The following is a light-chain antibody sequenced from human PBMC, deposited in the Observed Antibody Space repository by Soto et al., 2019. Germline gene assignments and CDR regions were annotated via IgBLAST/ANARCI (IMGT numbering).Light chain of an antibody. CDR1: SSDVGGYNY. V-gene: IGLV2-14*01. CDR2: EVS. CDR3: SSYTGSSALVYV. Sequence: QSVLTQPASVSGSPGQSITISCTGTSSDVGGYNYVSWCQQHPGKAPKLMIYEVSNRPSGVSNRFSGSKSGNTASLTISGLQAEDEADYYCSSYTGSSALVYVFGTGTKVTVL. J-gene: IGLJ1*01.